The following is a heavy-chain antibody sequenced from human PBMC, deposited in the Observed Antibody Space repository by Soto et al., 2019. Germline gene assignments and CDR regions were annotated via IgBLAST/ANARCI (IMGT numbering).Heavy chain of an antibody. CDR3: ARADYYDSSDYYPTDYYYYGMDV. CDR1: GWTLSILS. Sequence: PGESLRLSWAAAGWTLSILSMNLFRQAPGEGLEWVAYISSSSSTIYYADSVKGRFTISRDNAKNSLYLQMNSLRAEDTAVYYCARADYYDSSDYYPTDYYYYGMDVWGQGT. D-gene: IGHD3-22*01. V-gene: IGHV3-48*01. CDR2: ISSSSSTI. J-gene: IGHJ6*02.